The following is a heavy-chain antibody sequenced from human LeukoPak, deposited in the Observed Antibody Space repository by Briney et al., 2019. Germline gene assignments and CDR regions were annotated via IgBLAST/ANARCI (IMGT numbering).Heavy chain of an antibody. CDR2: IKSDGSNT. CDR3: AKVKGWWPPTSADY. D-gene: IGHD2-15*01. V-gene: IGHV3-74*01. CDR1: GFTFSSYW. Sequence: GGSLRLSCAASGFTFSSYWMHWVRQAPGKGLVWVSRIKSDGSNTNYADSVKGRFTISRDNSKNTLYLQMSSLRVEDTAVYYCAKVKGWWPPTSADYWGQGTLVTVSS. J-gene: IGHJ4*02.